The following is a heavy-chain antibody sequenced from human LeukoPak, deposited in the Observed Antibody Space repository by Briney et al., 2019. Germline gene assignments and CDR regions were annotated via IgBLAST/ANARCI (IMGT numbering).Heavy chain of an antibody. V-gene: IGHV3-23*01. CDR3: SNWVEGARPSLDY. D-gene: IGHD6-6*01. Sequence: PGGSLRLSCSASGFTFRSYAMAWVRQAPGTGLGWVSAISNSGRNIYYADSVKGRFTISRDNSKNTLYLEMNSLRAEDTAVYYCSNWVEGARPSLDYWGQGALVTVSS. CDR2: ISNSGRNI. J-gene: IGHJ4*02. CDR1: GFTFRSYA.